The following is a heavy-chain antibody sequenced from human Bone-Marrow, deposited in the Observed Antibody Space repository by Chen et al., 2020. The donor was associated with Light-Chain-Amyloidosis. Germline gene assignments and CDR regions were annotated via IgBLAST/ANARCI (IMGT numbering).Heavy chain of an antibody. CDR1: GYTVPNYW. D-gene: IGHD5-12*01. Sequence: EVQLEQSGPEVTKPGESLQISCKGSGYTVPNYWIGWGRQMPGKGLEWMGVIYPDDSDARYSPSFEGQVTNSADKSITTAYLQWRSLKASDTAMYYCARRRDGYNFDYWGQGTLVTVSS. CDR2: IYPDDSDA. CDR3: ARRRDGYNFDY. V-gene: IGHV5-51*01. J-gene: IGHJ4*02.